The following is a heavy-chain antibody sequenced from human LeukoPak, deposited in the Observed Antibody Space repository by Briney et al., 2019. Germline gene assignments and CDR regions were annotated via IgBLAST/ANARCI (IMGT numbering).Heavy chain of an antibody. CDR3: ASQGDDDYVLYY. J-gene: IGHJ4*02. Sequence: GGSLRLSCAASGFTVSSSYMSWVRQAPGKGLEWVSVIYSGGSTYYADSVKGRFTISRDNSKSTLYLQMNSLRAEDTAVYYCASQGDDDYVLYYWGQGTLVTVSS. D-gene: IGHD4-17*01. V-gene: IGHV3-53*01. CDR1: GFTVSSSY. CDR2: IYSGGST.